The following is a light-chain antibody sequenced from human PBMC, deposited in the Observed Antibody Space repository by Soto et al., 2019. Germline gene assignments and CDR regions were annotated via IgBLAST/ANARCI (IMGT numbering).Light chain of an antibody. J-gene: IGLJ1*01. CDR3: SSFTSNRIYV. CDR2: GVT. Sequence: QSVLTPPTSVSGSPGQSITISCTGNPNDIGTYDYVSWYQQQPGRAPRLLIHGVTTRPSGISGRFSASKSGLTASLTISGLQPEDEADYYCSSFTSNRIYVFGPGTKVTVL. CDR1: PNDIGTYDY. V-gene: IGLV2-14*03.